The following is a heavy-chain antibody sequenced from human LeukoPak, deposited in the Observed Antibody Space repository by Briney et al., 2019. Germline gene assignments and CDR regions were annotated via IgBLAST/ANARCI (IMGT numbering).Heavy chain of an antibody. D-gene: IGHD2-2*01. Sequence: SETLSLTCTVSGGSISTFYWRWIRQPPGKGLEWIGHIYYSGSTNYNPSLKRRVTISVDTPKNRFSLNLSSVTAADTAVYFCARRCNSDSCPFDFWGRGTLVTVSS. V-gene: IGHV4-59*08. J-gene: IGHJ4*02. CDR1: GGSISTFY. CDR3: ARRCNSDSCPFDF. CDR2: IYYSGST.